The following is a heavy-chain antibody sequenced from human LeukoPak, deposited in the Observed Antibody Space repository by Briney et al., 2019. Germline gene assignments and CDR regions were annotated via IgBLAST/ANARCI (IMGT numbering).Heavy chain of an antibody. Sequence: PGGSLRLSCAGSGFTCSDYYMNWIRQAPGKGLEGMSYISSGGSIIHYADSGKVRFTSARDNAKNSLYLQMNSLRAEDTPVYYCARDLLGVPTRNWFDPWGQGTLVTVSS. D-gene: IGHD3-10*01. CDR2: ISSGGSII. V-gene: IGHV3-11*01. CDR3: ARDLLGVPTRNWFDP. J-gene: IGHJ5*02. CDR1: GFTCSDYY.